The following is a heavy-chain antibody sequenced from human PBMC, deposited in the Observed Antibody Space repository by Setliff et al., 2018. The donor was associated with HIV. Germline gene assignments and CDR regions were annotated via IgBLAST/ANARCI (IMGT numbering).Heavy chain of an antibody. CDR2: IYTSGST. CDR1: GGSISSGSYY. J-gene: IGHJ4*02. V-gene: IGHV4-61*09. Sequence: SETLSLTCTVSGGSISSGSYYWSWIRQPAGKGLEWIGHIYTSGSTNYNPSLKSRVTISVDTSKNQFSLELSSVTAADTAVYYCARDGYYYDSSGYSWGQGTLVTVSS. D-gene: IGHD3-22*01. CDR3: ARDGYYYDSSGYS.